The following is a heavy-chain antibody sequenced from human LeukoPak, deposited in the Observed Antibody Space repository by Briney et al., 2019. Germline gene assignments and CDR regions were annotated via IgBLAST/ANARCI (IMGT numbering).Heavy chain of an antibody. CDR2: ISSSGSTI. D-gene: IGHD3-10*02. J-gene: IGHJ6*04. Sequence: PGGSLRLSCAASGFTFSSYEMNWVRQAPGKGLEWVSYISSSGSTIYYADSVKGRFTISRDNAKNSLLLQMNSLRAEDTAVYYCAELGITMIGGVWGKGTTVTISS. V-gene: IGHV3-48*03. CDR1: GFTFSSYE. CDR3: AELGITMIGGV.